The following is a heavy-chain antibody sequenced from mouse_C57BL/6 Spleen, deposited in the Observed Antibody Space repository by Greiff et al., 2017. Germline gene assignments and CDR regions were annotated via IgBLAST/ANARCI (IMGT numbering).Heavy chain of an antibody. CDR2: ISYDGSN. Sequence: VQLQQSGPGLVKPSQSLSLTCSVTGYSITSGYYWNWIRQFPGNKLEWMGYISYDGSNNYNPSLKNRISITRDTSKNQFFLKLNSVTTEDTATYYCARDRGTVVGYCYFDVWGTGTTVTVSS. CDR1: GYSITSGYY. J-gene: IGHJ1*03. CDR3: ARDRGTVVGYCYFDV. V-gene: IGHV3-6*01. D-gene: IGHD1-1*01.